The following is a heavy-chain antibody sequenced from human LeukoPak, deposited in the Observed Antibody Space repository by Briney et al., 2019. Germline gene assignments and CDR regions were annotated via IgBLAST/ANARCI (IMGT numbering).Heavy chain of an antibody. J-gene: IGHJ4*02. D-gene: IGHD2-2*01. Sequence: GGSLRLSCAASGFSFRSYWMSWVRQAPGKGLEWVAFIRYDGSIKYYADSVKGRFTISRDNSKNTVYLQMNSLRVEDTAVYYCARGLVVVPAVSDYWGQGTLVTVSS. CDR2: IRYDGSIK. CDR3: ARGLVVVPAVSDY. V-gene: IGHV3-30*02. CDR1: GFSFRSYW.